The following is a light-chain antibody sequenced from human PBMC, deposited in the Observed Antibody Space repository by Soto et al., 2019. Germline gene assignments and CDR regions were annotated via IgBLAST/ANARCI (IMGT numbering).Light chain of an antibody. CDR3: QQYDSIPYT. J-gene: IGKJ2*01. V-gene: IGKV1-5*03. CDR1: QTINSW. Sequence: DIPMTQSPSTLPASVGDRVTITCRASQTINSWLAWYQLRPGKAPRLLIYKASSLESGVPSRFSGSGSATEFTLTISGLQPDDFAIYYCQQYDSIPYTFGQGTQLDIK. CDR2: KAS.